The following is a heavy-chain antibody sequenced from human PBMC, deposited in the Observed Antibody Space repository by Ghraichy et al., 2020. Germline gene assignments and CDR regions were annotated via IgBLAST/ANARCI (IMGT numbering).Heavy chain of an antibody. D-gene: IGHD4-17*01. V-gene: IGHV3-7*03. CDR1: GFTFSSYW. J-gene: IGHJ6*02. CDR3: ARADGDYFYYYYYYGMDV. Sequence: GALRLSCAASGFTFSSYWMSWVRQAPGKGLEWVANIKQDGSEKYYVDSVKGRFTISRDNAKNSLYLQMNSLRAEDTAVYYCARADGDYFYYYYYYGMDVWGQGTTVTVSS. CDR2: IKQDGSEK.